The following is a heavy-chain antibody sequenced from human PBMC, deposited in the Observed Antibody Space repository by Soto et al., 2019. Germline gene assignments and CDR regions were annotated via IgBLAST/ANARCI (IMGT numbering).Heavy chain of an antibody. CDR2: ISGSGGST. V-gene: IGHV3-23*01. CDR1: GFTFSSYA. D-gene: IGHD3-9*01. Sequence: GGSLRLSCAASGFTFSSYAMSWVRQAPGKGLEWVSAISGSGGSTYYADSVKGRFTISRDNSKNTLYLQMNSLRAEDTAVYYCAKDPTAFYDILGWFDPWGQGTLVTVSS. CDR3: AKDPTAFYDILGWFDP. J-gene: IGHJ5*02.